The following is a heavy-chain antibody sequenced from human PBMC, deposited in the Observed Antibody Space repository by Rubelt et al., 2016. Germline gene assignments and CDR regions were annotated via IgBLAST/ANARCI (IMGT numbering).Heavy chain of an antibody. Sequence: QLQLQESGPGLVKPSETLSLTCTVSGGSISSSSYYWGWIRQPPGKGLEWIGEINHSGSTNYNPSLKSRVTISVETSMNQFSRKLSSVTAAETAVYYCARGDYGSGSLDYWGQGTLVTVSS. CDR3: ARGDYGSGSLDY. J-gene: IGHJ4*02. V-gene: IGHV4-39*07. CDR1: GGSISSSSYY. CDR2: INHSGST. D-gene: IGHD3-10*01.